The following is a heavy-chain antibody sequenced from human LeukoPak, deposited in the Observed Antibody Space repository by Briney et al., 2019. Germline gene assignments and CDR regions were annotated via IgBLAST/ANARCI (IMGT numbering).Heavy chain of an antibody. CDR2: IYSSGST. J-gene: IGHJ5*02. V-gene: IGHV4-30-4*08. CDR3: ATRFSGRPFDP. D-gene: IGHD1-26*01. CDR1: GASISSGDYH. Sequence: PSETLSLIRTVSGASISSGDYHWTWIRQPPGKGLEWIGYIYSSGSTYYDPSLKSRVSISVDTSKNHFSLQLTSVTAADTAVYYCATRFSGRPFDPWGQGTLVTVSS.